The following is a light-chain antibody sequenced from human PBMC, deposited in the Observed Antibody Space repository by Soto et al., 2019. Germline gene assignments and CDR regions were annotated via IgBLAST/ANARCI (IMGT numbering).Light chain of an antibody. J-gene: IGLJ2*01. V-gene: IGLV1-44*01. CDR2: SSN. CDR3: AAWDDSLSRPV. Sequence: QPVLTQPPSASGTPGQRVSISCSGSNSNIGSNTVNWYQQLPGTAPQLLIYSSNQRPSGVPDRFSGSESGTSASLAISGLQSEDEADYYCAAWDDSLSRPVFGGGTKLTVL. CDR1: NSNIGSNT.